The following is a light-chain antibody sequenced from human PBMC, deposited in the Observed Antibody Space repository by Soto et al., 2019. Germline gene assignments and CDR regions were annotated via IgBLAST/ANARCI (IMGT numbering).Light chain of an antibody. CDR3: QQDNNYSPT. V-gene: IGKV1-5*01. CDR2: DAS. J-gene: IGKJ2*01. Sequence: DIQMTQSPSTLSASVGDRVTITCRASQSISSWLAWYQQKPGKAPKLLIYDASSLESGVPSRFSGSGSGTEFTLTISSLQPDDFATYSCQQDNNYSPTFGQGTKLEIK. CDR1: QSISSW.